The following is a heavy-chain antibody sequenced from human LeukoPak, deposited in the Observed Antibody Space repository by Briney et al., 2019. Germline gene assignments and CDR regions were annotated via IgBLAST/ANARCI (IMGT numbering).Heavy chain of an antibody. Sequence: GGSLRLSCAASGFTFTHAWMSWVRQAPGKGLEWVGRIRSKTDGGTTDYAAPVKGRFTISRDDSKNTLYLQMNSLKTEDTAVYYCTYIRGYSGYDGGFYYFDYWGQGTLVTVSS. CDR3: TYIRGYSGYDGGFYYFDY. J-gene: IGHJ4*02. D-gene: IGHD5-12*01. CDR1: GFTFTHAW. CDR2: IRSKTDGGTT. V-gene: IGHV3-15*01.